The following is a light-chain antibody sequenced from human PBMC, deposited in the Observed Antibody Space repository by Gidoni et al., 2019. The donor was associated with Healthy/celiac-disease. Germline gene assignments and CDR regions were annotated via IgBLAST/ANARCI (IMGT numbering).Light chain of an antibody. CDR3: QAWDSSTAGV. J-gene: IGLJ3*02. V-gene: IGLV3-1*01. CDR1: KLGDKY. CDR2: QDS. Sequence: SYELTQPPSVSVAPGQTASITCSGDKLGDKYACWYQQKPGQSPVLVIYQDSKRPSGIPERFSGSNSGNTATLTISGTQAMDEADYYCQAWDSSTAGVFGGGTKLXV.